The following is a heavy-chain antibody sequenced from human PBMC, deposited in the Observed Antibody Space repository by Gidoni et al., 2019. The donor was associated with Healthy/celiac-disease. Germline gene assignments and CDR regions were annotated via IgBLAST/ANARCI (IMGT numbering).Heavy chain of an antibody. CDR3: AREDYYDSMGWFDP. V-gene: IGHV4-59*01. CDR1: GGSISSYY. D-gene: IGHD3-22*01. Sequence: QVQLQESGPGLVKPSETLSLTCTVSGGSISSYYWSWIRQPPGKGLEWIGYIYYSGSTNYNPSLKSRVTISVDTSKNQFSLKLSSVTAADTAVYYCAREDYYDSMGWFDPWGQGILVTVSS. CDR2: IYYSGST. J-gene: IGHJ5*02.